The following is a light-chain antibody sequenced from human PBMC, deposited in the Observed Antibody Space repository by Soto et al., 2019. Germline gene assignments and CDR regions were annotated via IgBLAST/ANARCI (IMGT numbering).Light chain of an antibody. Sequence: SYELTQPLSVSVALGQTARITCGGNNIGSKNVHWYQQKPGQAPVLVIYRDSNRPSGIPERFSGSNSGNTATLTISRAQAGDEADYYCQVWDSSTGVFGGGNKLTVL. CDR1: NIGSKN. V-gene: IGLV3-9*01. J-gene: IGLJ3*02. CDR3: QVWDSSTGV. CDR2: RDS.